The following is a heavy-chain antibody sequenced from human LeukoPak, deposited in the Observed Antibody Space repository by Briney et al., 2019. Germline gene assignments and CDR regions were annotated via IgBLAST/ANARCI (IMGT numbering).Heavy chain of an antibody. CDR2: IYTSGST. V-gene: IGHV4-4*07. J-gene: IGHJ4*02. CDR1: RGSISRYH. CDR3: ARDKVGPSLYYFDY. Sequence: SETLSLTCTVSRGSISRYHWSWIRQPAGKGLEWIGRIYTSGSTNYNPSLKSRVTMSVDTSKNQFSLKLSSVTAADPAVYYCARDKVGPSLYYFDYWGQGTLVTVSS. D-gene: IGHD3-16*01.